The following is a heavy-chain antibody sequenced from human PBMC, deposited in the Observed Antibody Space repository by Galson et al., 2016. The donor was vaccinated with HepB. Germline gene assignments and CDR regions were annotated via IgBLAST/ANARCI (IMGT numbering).Heavy chain of an antibody. D-gene: IGHD3-22*01. J-gene: IGHJ6*02. Sequence: SVKVSCKASGYAFSNSYIHWVRQAPGQGLEWMGIINPSGGATNYAQKFQGRVTMTSDTSTSTVYMNLRGLRSEDTALYYCARGIHYYQRNGYGPNYYGLDVWGQGTTVTVSS. CDR2: INPSGGAT. CDR1: GYAFSNSY. CDR3: ARGIHYYQRNGYGPNYYGLDV. V-gene: IGHV1-46*01.